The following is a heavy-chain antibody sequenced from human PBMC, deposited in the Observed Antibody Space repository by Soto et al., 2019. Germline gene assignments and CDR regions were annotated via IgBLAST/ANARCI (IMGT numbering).Heavy chain of an antibody. J-gene: IGHJ6*02. CDR2: RDYRLST. CDR3: ASLWFGDTGFYGTEC. D-gene: IGHD3-10*01. CDR1: GSSISGGDFY. Sequence: TRSRTCTASGSSISGGDFYWSWIRQLTGKGMEWIGYRDYRLSTYYNPSLKSRATISVDTSKNHFSMKLSSVTAADTTVYYCASLWFGDTGFYGTECWGQETTVT. V-gene: IGHV4-30-4*01.